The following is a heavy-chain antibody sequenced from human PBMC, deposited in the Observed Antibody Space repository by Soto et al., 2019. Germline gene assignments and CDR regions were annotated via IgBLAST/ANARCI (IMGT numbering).Heavy chain of an antibody. D-gene: IGHD6-19*01. Sequence: QVQLVQSGAEVKKPGASVKVSCKASGYTFTSYGISWVRQAPGQGLEWMGWISAYNGNTNYPQKLQGRVTMTTDTSTSTASMELRSLRSDDTAVYYCARDRQWLVVGDAFGIWGQGTMVTVSS. CDR1: GYTFTSYG. CDR2: ISAYNGNT. V-gene: IGHV1-18*01. CDR3: ARDRQWLVVGDAFGI. J-gene: IGHJ3*02.